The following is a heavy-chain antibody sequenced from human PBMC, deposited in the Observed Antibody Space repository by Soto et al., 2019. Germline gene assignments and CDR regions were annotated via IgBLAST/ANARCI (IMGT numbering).Heavy chain of an antibody. Sequence: GGSLRLSCAASGFTFSSHAMSWVRQAPGKGLEWVSGISGSGGRTYYADSVKGRFTISRDNSKNTVYLQMNSLRAEDTAVYYCAKDVYSSSSASDYWGQGTLVTVSS. J-gene: IGHJ4*02. CDR3: AKDVYSSSSASDY. CDR2: ISGSGGRT. D-gene: IGHD6-6*01. CDR1: GFTFSSHA. V-gene: IGHV3-23*01.